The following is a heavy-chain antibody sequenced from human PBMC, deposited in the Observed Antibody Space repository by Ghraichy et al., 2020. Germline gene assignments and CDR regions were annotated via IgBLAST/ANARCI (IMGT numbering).Heavy chain of an antibody. J-gene: IGHJ6*03. D-gene: IGHD6-13*01. CDR2: IWYDGSNK. Sequence: GGSLRLSCAASGFTFSSYGMHWVRQAPGKGLEWVAVIWYDGSNKYYADSVKGRFTISRDNSKNTLYLQMNSLRAEDTAVYYCARDGKSSSWYGRGYYYYYMDVWGKGTTVTVSS. CDR3: ARDGKSSSWYGRGYYYYYMDV. CDR1: GFTFSSYG. V-gene: IGHV3-33*01.